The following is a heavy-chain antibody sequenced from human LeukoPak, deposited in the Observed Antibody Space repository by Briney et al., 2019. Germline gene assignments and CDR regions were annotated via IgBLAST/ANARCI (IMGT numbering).Heavy chain of an antibody. CDR2: IRYDGSNK. D-gene: IGHD3-3*01. CDR3: AKGLLRFLEWSFDP. CDR1: GFTFSSYG. Sequence: GGSLRLSCAASGFTFSSYGMHWVRQAPGKGLEWVAFIRYDGSNKYYADSVKGRFTISRDNSRNTLYLQMNSLRAEDTAVYYCAKGLLRFLEWSFDPWGQGTLVTVSS. J-gene: IGHJ5*02. V-gene: IGHV3-30*02.